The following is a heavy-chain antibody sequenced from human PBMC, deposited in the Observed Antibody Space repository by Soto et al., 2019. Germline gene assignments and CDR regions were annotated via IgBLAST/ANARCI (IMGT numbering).Heavy chain of an antibody. Sequence: QVQLVQSGAEVKKPGSSVNVSCKASGGTFSSYTISWVRQAPGQGLEWMGRIFPTLGIANYAQKFQGRVTITADKSTSTAYMELSSLRFEDTAMYYCARDYRRYDLFEYWGQGALVTVSS. V-gene: IGHV1-69*08. CDR1: GGTFSSYT. D-gene: IGHD5-12*01. CDR2: IFPTLGIA. CDR3: ARDYRRYDLFEY. J-gene: IGHJ4*01.